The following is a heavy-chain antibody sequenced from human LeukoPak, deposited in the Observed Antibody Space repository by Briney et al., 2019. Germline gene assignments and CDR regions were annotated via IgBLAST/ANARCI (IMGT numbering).Heavy chain of an antibody. D-gene: IGHD1-26*01. CDR1: GFTFDHFG. J-gene: IGHJ3*01. Sequence: PGGSLRFSCTASGFTFDHFGMSWVRQAPGKGLEWVSAVTGSATTTSYADSVKGRFTVSRDNSQSLLSLQMDSLGAEDTAIYYCVKHARVGTSTAFEVWGQGTLVTVSS. V-gene: IGHV3-23*01. CDR3: VKHARVGTSTAFEV. CDR2: VTGSATTT.